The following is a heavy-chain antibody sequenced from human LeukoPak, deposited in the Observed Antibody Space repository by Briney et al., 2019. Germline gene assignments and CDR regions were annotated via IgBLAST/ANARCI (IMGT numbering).Heavy chain of an antibody. Sequence: PGGSLRLSCAASGFIFSSYPMHWVRQAPGKGLDWVAFVSYDGSRKYYADSVKGRFTILRDNSKNTLHLQMDTLRAEDTAVYYWAREPPRTWGGDCYSDCYLGLGGGGTLVTVSS. CDR3: AREPPRTWGGDCYSDCYLGL. CDR1: GFIFSSYP. D-gene: IGHD2-21*02. J-gene: IGHJ2*01. V-gene: IGHV3-30*04. CDR2: VSYDGSRK.